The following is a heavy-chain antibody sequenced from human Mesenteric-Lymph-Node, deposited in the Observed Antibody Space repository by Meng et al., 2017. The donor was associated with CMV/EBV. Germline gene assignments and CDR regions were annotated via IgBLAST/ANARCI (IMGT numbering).Heavy chain of an antibody. D-gene: IGHD5-12*01. CDR3: ATEGGGPTTITAFDI. CDR1: GFTLSTYG. CDR2: ISFDGSNQ. Sequence: GGSLRLSCAASGFTLSTYGMHWVRQVPGKGLEWVAFISFDGSNQHYADSVRGRFTISRDNSKNTLFLQMNSVTVDDTALYYCATEGGGPTTITAFDIWGQGTLVTVS. V-gene: IGHV3-30*02. J-gene: IGHJ3*02.